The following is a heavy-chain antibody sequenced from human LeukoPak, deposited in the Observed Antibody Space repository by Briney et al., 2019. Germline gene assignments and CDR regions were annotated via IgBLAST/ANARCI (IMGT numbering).Heavy chain of an antibody. D-gene: IGHD3-22*01. J-gene: IGHJ4*02. V-gene: IGHV1-24*01. CDR2: FDPEDGET. CDR3: ATVTTYDSSVFDY. Sequence: ASVKVSCKASGYTFTGYYMHWVRQAPGQGLEWMGGFDPEDGETIYAQKFQGRVTMTEDTSTDTAYMELSSLRSEDTAVYYCATVTTYDSSVFDYWGQGTLVTVSS. CDR1: GYTFTGYY.